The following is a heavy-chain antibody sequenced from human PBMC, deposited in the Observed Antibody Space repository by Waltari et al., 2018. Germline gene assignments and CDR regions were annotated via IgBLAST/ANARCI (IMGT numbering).Heavy chain of an antibody. CDR2: INAGNGNT. J-gene: IGHJ4*02. V-gene: IGHV1-3*01. Sequence: QVQLVQSGAEVKKPGASVKVSCKASGYTFTSYAMHWVRQAPGQRLEWMGWINAGNGNTKYSRKFQGRVTITRDTSASTAYMELSSLRSEDTAVYYCARVRRCLSPGGSCPYYFDYWGQGTLVTVSS. CDR1: GYTFTSYA. D-gene: IGHD2-15*01. CDR3: ARVRRCLSPGGSCPYYFDY.